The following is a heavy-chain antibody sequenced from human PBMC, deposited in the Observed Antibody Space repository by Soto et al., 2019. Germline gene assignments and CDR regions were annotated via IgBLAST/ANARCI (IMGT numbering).Heavy chain of an antibody. CDR2: IWNDGSNK. CDR1: GFTFSDHA. J-gene: IGHJ6*02. D-gene: IGHD2-2*03. V-gene: IGHV3-33*01. CDR3: ARALFPDVDIYAMDV. Sequence: GGSLRLSCAASGFTFSDHAMHWVRQAPGKGREWLAIIWNDGSNKFYAGSVKGRFAISRDNSKNTVYLQMNTLSAEDTAVYYCARALFPDVDIYAMDVWGQGTTVTVSS.